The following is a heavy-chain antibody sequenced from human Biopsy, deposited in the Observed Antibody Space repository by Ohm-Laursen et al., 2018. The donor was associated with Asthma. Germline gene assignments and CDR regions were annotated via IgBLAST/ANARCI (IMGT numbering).Heavy chain of an antibody. CDR3: VRWRSGYPDHYSDF. Sequence: SLRLSCSASGFVFRSHAMHWVRQAPGKGLEWVALISSDVREWYADSVKGRFTISRDNSKNTLDLQMNSLRGDDTAVYYCVRWRSGYPDHYSDFWGLGTLVTVSS. V-gene: IGHV3-30*03. CDR2: ISSDVRE. J-gene: IGHJ4*02. CDR1: GFVFRSHA. D-gene: IGHD2-21*01.